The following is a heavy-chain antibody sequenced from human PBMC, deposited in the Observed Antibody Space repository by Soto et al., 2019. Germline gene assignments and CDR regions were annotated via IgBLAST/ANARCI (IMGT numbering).Heavy chain of an antibody. CDR2: ISSSSYI. Sequence: GGSLRLSCAASGFTFSSYSMNWVRQAPGKGLEWVSSISSSSYIYYADSVKGRFTISRDNAKNSLYLQMNSLRAEDTAVYYCAIAPGGPGPKGVVVATKGRGQGTLVTVSS. CDR1: GFTFSSYS. D-gene: IGHD2-15*01. J-gene: IGHJ4*02. CDR3: AIAPGGPGPKGVVVATKG. V-gene: IGHV3-21*01.